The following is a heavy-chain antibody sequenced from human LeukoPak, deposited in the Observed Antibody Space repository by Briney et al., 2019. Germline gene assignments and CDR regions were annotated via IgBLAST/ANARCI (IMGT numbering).Heavy chain of an antibody. D-gene: IGHD1-26*01. V-gene: IGHV1-46*01. CDR3: ARDRVGATPFDY. CDR1: GGTFSNYA. Sequence: ASVKVSCKASGGTFSNYAIGWVRQAPGQGLEWMGIINPSGGSTSYAQKFQGRVTMTRDMSTSTVYMELSSLRSEDTAVYYCARDRVGATPFDYWGQGTLVTVSS. CDR2: INPSGGST. J-gene: IGHJ4*02.